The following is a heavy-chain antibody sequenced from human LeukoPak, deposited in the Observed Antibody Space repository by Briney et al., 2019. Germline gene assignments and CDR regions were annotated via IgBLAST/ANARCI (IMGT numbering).Heavy chain of an antibody. CDR3: ARVALMYSSSPLDY. Sequence: SGGSLRLSCAASGFTFSSYAMHWVRQARAKGLVEVAVISYDGSNKYYADSVRGRFTISRDNSKNTLYLQMNSLRAEDTAVYYCARVALMYSSSPLDYWGQGTLVTVSS. CDR1: GFTFSSYA. V-gene: IGHV3-30-3*01. CDR2: ISYDGSNK. J-gene: IGHJ4*02. D-gene: IGHD6-6*01.